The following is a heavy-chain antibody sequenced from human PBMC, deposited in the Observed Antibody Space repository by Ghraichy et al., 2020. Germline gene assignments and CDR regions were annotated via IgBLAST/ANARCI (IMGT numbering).Heavy chain of an antibody. CDR3: ARGLLSPSGYCSGGTCYSPLDY. CDR1: GYSIRSGYY. J-gene: IGHJ4*02. V-gene: IGHV4-38-2*01. CDR2: MYHSGST. D-gene: IGHD2-15*01. Sequence: SETLSLTCAVSGYSIRSGYYWGWIRQPPGKGLEWIVSMYHSGSTYYNPSLKNRVTISVDTSTNQFSLKLNSVSAADTAVYYCARGLLSPSGYCSGGTCYSPLDYWGQGTLVTVSS.